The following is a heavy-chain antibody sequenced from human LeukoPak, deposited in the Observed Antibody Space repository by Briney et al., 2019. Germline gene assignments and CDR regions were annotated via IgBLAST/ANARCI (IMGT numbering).Heavy chain of an antibody. CDR1: GFTFRSCG. Sequence: GGSLRLSCAASGFTFRSCGMHWVRQAPGKGLEWVAFIGYDGSNKYYTDSVKGRFTISRDNSKNTLYLQMNSLRAEDTAIYYCAQDSYYSSIDVWGKGTTVTVSS. CDR3: AQDSYYSSIDV. V-gene: IGHV3-30*02. CDR2: IGYDGSNK. J-gene: IGHJ6*03.